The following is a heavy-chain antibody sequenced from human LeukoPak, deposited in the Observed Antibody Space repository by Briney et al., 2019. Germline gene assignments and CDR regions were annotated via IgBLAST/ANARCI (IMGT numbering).Heavy chain of an antibody. CDR1: GFTFSTQW. CDR2: IRNDGLTQ. Sequence: PGGSLELSCAASGFTFSTQWMGWVRQAPGKGLEWVANIRNDGLTQYYLDSVKGRFTISRDNAKDSLSLQMNSLRAEDTAVYFCARHGDYCFDLWGQGTLVTVSS. J-gene: IGHJ4*02. V-gene: IGHV3-7*01. D-gene: IGHD4-17*01. CDR3: ARHGDYCFDL.